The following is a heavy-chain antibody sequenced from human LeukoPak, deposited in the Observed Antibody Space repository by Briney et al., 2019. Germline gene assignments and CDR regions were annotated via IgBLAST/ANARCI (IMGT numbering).Heavy chain of an antibody. J-gene: IGHJ4*02. CDR3: ARAPLGSYDY. D-gene: IGHD1-26*01. Sequence: GGSLRLSCAASGFTFSNFWMNWVRQAPGKGLEWVANIKQDGSVKHYVDSVKGRFTISRDNTKNSLYLQMNSLRAEDTAVYYCARAPLGSYDYWGQGTLVTVSS. CDR1: GFTFSNFW. CDR2: IKQDGSVK. V-gene: IGHV3-7*03.